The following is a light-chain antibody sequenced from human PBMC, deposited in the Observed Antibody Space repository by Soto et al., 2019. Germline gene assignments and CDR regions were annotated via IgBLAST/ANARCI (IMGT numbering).Light chain of an antibody. CDR3: QQYKSFWT. CDR1: QTITNW. Sequence: IRMTHSPSILSASVLYRVTITFRSSQTITNWLAWYQQKPGKAPRLLIYDASSLESWVPSRFSGSGSGTEFTLTISSLQSEDFATYYCQQYKSFWTFGQGTKVDIK. V-gene: IGKV1-5*01. J-gene: IGKJ1*01. CDR2: DAS.